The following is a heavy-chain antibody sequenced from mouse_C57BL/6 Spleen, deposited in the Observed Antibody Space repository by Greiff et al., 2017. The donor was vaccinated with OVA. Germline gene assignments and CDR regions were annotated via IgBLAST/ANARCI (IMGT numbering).Heavy chain of an antibody. CDR1: GYTFTSYT. V-gene: IGHV1-4*01. D-gene: IGHD2-10*02. CDR3: ARSGYGNYGYFDV. J-gene: IGHJ1*03. CDR2: INPSSGYT. Sequence: VQLQQSGAELARPGASVKMSCKASGYTFTSYTMHWVKQRPGQGLEWIGYINPSSGYTKYNQKFKDKATLTADKSSSTAYMQLSSLTSEDSAVYYCARSGYGNYGYFDVWGTGTTVTVSS.